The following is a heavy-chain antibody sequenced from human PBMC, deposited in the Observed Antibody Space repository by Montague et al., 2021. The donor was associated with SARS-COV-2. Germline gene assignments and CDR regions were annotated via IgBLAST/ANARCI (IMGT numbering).Heavy chain of an antibody. CDR3: ARDQGYNWNYYYYYGMEV. Sequence: SETLYLTCTVSGGSISSSSYYWGWIRQPPGKGLEWIGSIYYSGSTYHNPSLKSRVTISVDTSKNQFSLKLSSVTAADTAVYYCARDQGYNWNYYYYYGMEVWGQGTTVTVSS. CDR1: GGSISSSSYY. D-gene: IGHD1-20*01. CDR2: IYYSGST. V-gene: IGHV4-39*07. J-gene: IGHJ6*02.